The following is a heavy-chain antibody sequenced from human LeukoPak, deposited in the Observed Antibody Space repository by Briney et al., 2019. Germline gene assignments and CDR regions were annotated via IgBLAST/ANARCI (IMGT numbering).Heavy chain of an antibody. CDR3: ARGLGGHSWGTYIPYYFDY. V-gene: IGHV4-34*01. J-gene: IGHJ4*02. Sequence: SETLSLTCAVYGGSFSGCYWSWIRQPPGKGLEWIGEINHSGSTNYNPSLKSRVTISVDTSKNQFSLKLSSVTAADTAVYYCARGLGGHSWGTYIPYYFDYWGQGTLVTVSS. CDR1: GGSFSGCY. CDR2: INHSGST. D-gene: IGHD3-16*01.